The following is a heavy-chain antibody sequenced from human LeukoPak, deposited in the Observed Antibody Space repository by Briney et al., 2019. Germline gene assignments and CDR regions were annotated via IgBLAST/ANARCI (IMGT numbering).Heavy chain of an antibody. V-gene: IGHV3-33*01. D-gene: IGHD3-9*01. CDR1: GFTFSSYG. CDR2: IWYDGSNK. J-gene: IGHJ3*02. CDR3: ARDTHVLRYFDWLPSYAFDI. Sequence: PGRFLRLSCAASGFTFSSYGMHWVRQAPGKGLEWVAVIWYDGSNKYYADSVKGRFTISRDNSKNTLYLQMNSLRAEDTAVYYCARDTHVLRYFDWLPSYAFDIWGQGTMVTVSS.